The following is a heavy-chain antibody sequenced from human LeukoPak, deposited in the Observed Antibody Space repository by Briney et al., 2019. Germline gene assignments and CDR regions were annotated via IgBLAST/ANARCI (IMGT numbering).Heavy chain of an antibody. J-gene: IGHJ4*02. CDR1: GGSISTSNYY. Sequence: SETLSLTCTVSGGSISTSNYYWGWIRQPPGKGLEWIGYIYYSGSTNYKPSLKSRVTISVETSKNQFSLKLRSVTAADTAVYYCARVTGYMIEDYFDYWGQGTLVTVSS. CDR2: IYYSGST. D-gene: IGHD3-22*01. CDR3: ARVTGYMIEDYFDY. V-gene: IGHV4-61*05.